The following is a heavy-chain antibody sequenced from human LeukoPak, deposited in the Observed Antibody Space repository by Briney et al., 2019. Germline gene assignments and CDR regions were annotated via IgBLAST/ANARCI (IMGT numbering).Heavy chain of an antibody. V-gene: IGHV3-9*01. D-gene: IGHD2-2*01. J-gene: IGHJ4*02. CDR1: GFTFDDYA. CDR2: ISWNSGSI. CDR3: AKAYCSSTSCHCDY. Sequence: PGGSLRLSCAASGFTFDDYAMHWVRQAPGKGLEWVSGISWNSGSIGYADSVKGRFTISRDNAKNSLYLQMNSLRAEDKALYYSAKAYCSSTSCHCDYWGQGTLVTVSS.